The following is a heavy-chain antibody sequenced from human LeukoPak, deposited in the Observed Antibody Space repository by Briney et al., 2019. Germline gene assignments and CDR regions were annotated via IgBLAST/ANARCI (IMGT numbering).Heavy chain of an antibody. CDR3: AKPYYDFWSGYYSPHFDY. J-gene: IGHJ4*02. V-gene: IGHV3-30*18. Sequence: PGGSLGLSCAASGFTFSSYGMHWVRQAPGKGLEWVAVISYDGSDKYYADSVKGRFTISRDNSKNTLYLQMNSLRAEDTAVYYCAKPYYDFWSGYYSPHFDYWGQGTLVTVSS. CDR1: GFTFSSYG. CDR2: ISYDGSDK. D-gene: IGHD3-3*01.